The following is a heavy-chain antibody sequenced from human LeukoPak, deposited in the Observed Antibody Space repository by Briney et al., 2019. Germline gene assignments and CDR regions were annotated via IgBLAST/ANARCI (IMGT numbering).Heavy chain of an antibody. V-gene: IGHV1-2*02. CDR1: GYTFTDYY. J-gene: IGHJ4*02. CDR2: INPNSGGT. D-gene: IGHD3-10*01. Sequence: GASVKLSCKASGYTFTDYYMHWVRQAPGQGLEWMGWINPNSGGTNYAQKFQGRVTMTRDTSNSTAYMEMSRLRSDDTAVYYCCGFGGAYFDFWGQGTLVTVSS. CDR3: CGFGGAYFDF.